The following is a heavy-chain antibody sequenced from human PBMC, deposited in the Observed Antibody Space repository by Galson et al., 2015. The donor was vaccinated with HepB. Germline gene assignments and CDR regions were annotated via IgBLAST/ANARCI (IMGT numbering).Heavy chain of an antibody. Sequence: SLRLSCAASGFTFSSYGMHWVRQAPGKGLEWVAVISYDGSKKYYADSVKGRFTISRDNSKNTLSLQMNSLRVEDTAVYYCAKWHCSSISCYPVYYYHYGMDVWGQGTTVTVSS. V-gene: IGHV3-30*18. CDR3: AKWHCSSISCYPVYYYHYGMDV. J-gene: IGHJ6*02. D-gene: IGHD2-2*01. CDR2: ISYDGSKK. CDR1: GFTFSSYG.